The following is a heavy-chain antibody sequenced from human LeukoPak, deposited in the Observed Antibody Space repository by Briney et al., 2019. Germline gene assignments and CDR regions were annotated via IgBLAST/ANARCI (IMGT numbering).Heavy chain of an antibody. Sequence: SETLSLTCAVYGGSFSGYYWSWIRQPPGKGLEWIGEINHSGSTNYNPSLKSRVTISVDTSKNQFSLKLSSVTAADTAVYYCAGPAYYYDSSGHRDTSAQAIGYVWGQGTTVTVSS. V-gene: IGHV4-34*01. CDR2: INHSGST. CDR3: AGPAYYYDSSGHRDTSAQAIGYV. D-gene: IGHD3-22*01. J-gene: IGHJ6*02. CDR1: GGSFSGYY.